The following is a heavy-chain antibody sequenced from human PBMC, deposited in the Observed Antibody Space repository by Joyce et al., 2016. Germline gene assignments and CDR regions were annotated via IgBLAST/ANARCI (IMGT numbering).Heavy chain of an antibody. J-gene: IGHJ5*01. Sequence: QVQLQESGPGLVKPSGTLSLTCAVSGGSISSAHWWCGVRQPPGKGLEWIGEIYLGGSTTDNPSLKSRVTISVDKSKNQLSLKMNSVTAADTAVYYCARNGAYSQDSWGQGTLVTVSS. CDR3: ARNGAYSQDS. V-gene: IGHV4-4*02. CDR2: IYLGGST. D-gene: IGHD5-12*01. CDR1: GGSISSAHW.